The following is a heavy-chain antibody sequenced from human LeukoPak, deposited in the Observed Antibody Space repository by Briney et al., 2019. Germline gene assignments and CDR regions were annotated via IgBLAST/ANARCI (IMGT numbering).Heavy chain of an antibody. J-gene: IGHJ4*02. CDR3: AAEGSLYYYDF. CDR1: GFTFSSRE. CDR2: IGDNGRTM. D-gene: IGHD2-8*01. V-gene: IGHV3-48*03. Sequence: GGSLRLSCAASGFTFSSREMNWVRQAPGKGLEWVSNIGDNGRTMDYADSVKGRFTISRDNSKYTVDLQMNSLRPEDTAVYYCAAEGSLYYYDFWGKGTLVTVSS.